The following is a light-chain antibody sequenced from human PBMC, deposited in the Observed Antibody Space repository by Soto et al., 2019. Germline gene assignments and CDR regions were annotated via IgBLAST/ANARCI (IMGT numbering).Light chain of an antibody. Sequence: EIVLTQSPGTLSLSPGERATLSCRASQSVSSTYLAWYQQKPGQAPRLLIYGASSRATGIPDRFSGSGSGTDFTLTISRLEPEDYSLYYCQQYDNALYTFGQGTKLESK. CDR1: QSVSSTY. CDR2: GAS. V-gene: IGKV3-20*01. CDR3: QQYDNALYT. J-gene: IGKJ2*01.